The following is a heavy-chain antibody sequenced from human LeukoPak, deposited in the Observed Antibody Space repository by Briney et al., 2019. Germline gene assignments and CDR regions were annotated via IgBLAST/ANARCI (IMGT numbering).Heavy chain of an antibody. Sequence: GGSLRLSCAASGFTFDDYAMHWVRQAPGKGLEWVSGISWNSGSIGYADSVKGRFTISRDNSKNSLYLQMNSLRTEDTALYYCAKDMRSGYDSTYYYYYGMDVWGQGTTVTVSS. CDR1: GFTFDDYA. J-gene: IGHJ6*02. CDR3: AKDMRSGYDSTYYYYYGMDV. CDR2: ISWNSGSI. V-gene: IGHV3-9*01. D-gene: IGHD5-12*01.